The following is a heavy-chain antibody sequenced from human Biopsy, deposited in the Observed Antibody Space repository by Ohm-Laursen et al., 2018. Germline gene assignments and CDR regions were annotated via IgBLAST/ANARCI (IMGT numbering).Heavy chain of an antibody. CDR3: ARDRGFYSDRTVPGYFDL. CDR2: VSYTGSP. V-gene: IGHV4-59*01. Sequence: GTLSLTCTVSGDSISSYYWSWIRQPPGKGLEWIGYVSYTGSPDYNPSLQSRVTISVDTSKNHFSLRLRSVTPTDTAMYYCARDRGFYSDRTVPGYFDLWGRGTLVAVSS. CDR1: GDSISSYY. J-gene: IGHJ2*01. D-gene: IGHD3-22*01.